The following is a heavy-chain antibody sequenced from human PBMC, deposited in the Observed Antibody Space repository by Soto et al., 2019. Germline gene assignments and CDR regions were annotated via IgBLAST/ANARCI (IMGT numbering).Heavy chain of an antibody. D-gene: IGHD3-10*01. CDR3: ARGRGGVQH. Sequence: SETLSLTCTVSGASISGFYWSWIRKSAGKGLEWIGRIYATGTTDYNPSLKSRVMMSVDTSKNQFSLKLSFVTAADTAVYYCARGRGGVQHWGQGTLVTVSS. V-gene: IGHV4-4*07. CDR1: GASISGFY. CDR2: IYATGTT. J-gene: IGHJ1*01.